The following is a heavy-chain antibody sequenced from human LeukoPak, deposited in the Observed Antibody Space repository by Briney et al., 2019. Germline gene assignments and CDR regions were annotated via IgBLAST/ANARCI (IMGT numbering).Heavy chain of an antibody. CDR3: ATFGAGTTAPFDF. V-gene: IGHV1-2*02. Sequence: GASVKVSCKASGSTFSGYSIHWVRQAPGRGLESMGWSKPNSGGANFAQKFQGRVTMTRDTSISTAYMELSRLRSDDTALYYCATFGAGTTAPFDFWGQGTLVIVSS. J-gene: IGHJ4*02. CDR2: SKPNSGGA. CDR1: GSTFSGYS. D-gene: IGHD1-1*01.